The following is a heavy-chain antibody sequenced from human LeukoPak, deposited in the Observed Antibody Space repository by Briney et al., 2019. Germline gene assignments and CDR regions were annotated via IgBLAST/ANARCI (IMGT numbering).Heavy chain of an antibody. D-gene: IGHD2-21*02. CDR2: IYYSGST. Sequence: TSETLSLTCTVSGGSISSNNYYWGWIRQPPGQGLEWIGSIYYSGSTYYSPSLKSRITISVDTSKNQFSLKLTSVTAADTAVYYCARHPKSLVVVTATPNWYFDLWGRGTLVTVSS. J-gene: IGHJ2*01. CDR1: GGSISSNNYY. V-gene: IGHV4-39*01. CDR3: ARHPKSLVVVTATPNWYFDL.